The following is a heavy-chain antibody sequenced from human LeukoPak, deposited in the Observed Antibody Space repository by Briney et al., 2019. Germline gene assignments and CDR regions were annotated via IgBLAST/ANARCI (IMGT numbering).Heavy chain of an antibody. D-gene: IGHD6-13*01. J-gene: IGHJ1*01. CDR2: ISSSGSTI. CDR3: ARDSRDRYSSSWFWH. Sequence: GGSLRLSCAASGFTFSSYEMNWVRQAPGKGLEWVSYISSSGSTIYYADSVKGRFTISRDNAKNSLYLQMNSLRAEDTAVYYRARDSRDRYSSSWFWHWGQGTLVAVSS. CDR1: GFTFSSYE. V-gene: IGHV3-48*03.